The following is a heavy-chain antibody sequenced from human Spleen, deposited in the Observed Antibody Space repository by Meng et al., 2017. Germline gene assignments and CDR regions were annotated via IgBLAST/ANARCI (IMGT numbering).Heavy chain of an antibody. J-gene: IGHJ4*02. Sequence: ASVKVSCKASGHTFTNYYVHWVRQAPGQGLEWMGIINPTGGSTTYAQKFQGRVTMTRDTSTSTLYMELSGLRSEDTAVYYCARVGWELIGVGPVDYWGQGTLVTVSS. CDR2: INPTGGST. CDR1: GHTFTNYY. V-gene: IGHV1-46*01. CDR3: ARVGWELIGVGPVDY. D-gene: IGHD1-26*01.